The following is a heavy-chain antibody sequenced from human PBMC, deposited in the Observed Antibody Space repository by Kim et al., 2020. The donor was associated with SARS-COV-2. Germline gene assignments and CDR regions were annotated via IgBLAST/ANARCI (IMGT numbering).Heavy chain of an antibody. Sequence: GGSLRLSCAASGFTFSSYGMHWVRQAPGKGLEWVAVIWYDGSNKYYADSVKGRFTLSRDNSKNTLYLQMNSLIAEDTAVYYCARTPSYSYGMDVWGQGTT. J-gene: IGHJ6*02. CDR2: IWYDGSNK. V-gene: IGHV3-33*01. CDR3: ARTPSYSYGMDV. CDR1: GFTFSSYG.